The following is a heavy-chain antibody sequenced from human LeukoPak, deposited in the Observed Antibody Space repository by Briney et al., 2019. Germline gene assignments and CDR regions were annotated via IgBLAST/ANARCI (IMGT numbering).Heavy chain of an antibody. CDR2: ISWNSGSI. CDR1: GFTFDDYA. CDR3: AKDPQPRGYGPYYFDY. D-gene: IGHD3-22*01. V-gene: IGHV3-9*01. J-gene: IGHJ4*02. Sequence: GGSLRLSCAASGFTFDDYAMHWVRQAPGKGLEWVSGISWNSGSIDYADSVKGRFTISRDNAKDSLYLQMNSLRAEDTALYYCAKDPQPRGYGPYYFDYWGQGTLVTVSS.